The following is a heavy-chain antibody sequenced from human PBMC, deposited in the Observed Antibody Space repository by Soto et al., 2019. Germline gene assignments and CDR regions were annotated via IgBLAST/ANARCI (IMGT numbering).Heavy chain of an antibody. CDR1: GFSLNTSGVG. CDR3: AHRCRGSYCCHY. Sequence: QITLKESGPTLVKPTQTLTLTCTFSGFSLNTSGVGVGWIRQPPGKALEWLALIYWDDDKRYSPSLKSRLTITKDPSKNQLVRTIYNMDTLDTPTYYCAHRCRGSYCCHYWGQGTLVTVSS. J-gene: IGHJ4*02. CDR2: IYWDDDK. V-gene: IGHV2-5*02. D-gene: IGHD1-26*01.